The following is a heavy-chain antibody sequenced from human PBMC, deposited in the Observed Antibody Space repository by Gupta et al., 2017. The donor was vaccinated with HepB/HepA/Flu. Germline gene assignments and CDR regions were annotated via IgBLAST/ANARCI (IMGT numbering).Heavy chain of an antibody. Sequence: EVQLVESGGGWVQPGGSLRLSCAASGFTFSSYWMSWVRQAPGKGFGGGGNIKQEGSEKYYVDAVKGRFTIPRDNAKNSLYLQMNSLRAEDTAVVYRARLVAIPGGRGPNWFDPWGQGTLVTVSS. CDR2: IKQEGSEK. J-gene: IGHJ5*02. CDR3: ARLVAIPGGRGPNWFDP. D-gene: IGHD1-14*01. V-gene: IGHV3-7*01. CDR1: GFTFSSYW.